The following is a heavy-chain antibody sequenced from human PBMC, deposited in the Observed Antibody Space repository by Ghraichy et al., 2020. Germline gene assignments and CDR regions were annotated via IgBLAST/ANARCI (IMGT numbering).Heavy chain of an antibody. D-gene: IGHD2-2*02. CDR2: FDPEDGET. V-gene: IGHV1-24*01. CDR1: GYTLTELS. J-gene: IGHJ1*01. CDR3: AIGYCSSTSCYRYFQH. Sequence: ASVKVSCKVSGYTLTELSMHWVRQAPGKGLEWMGGFDPEDGETIYAQKFQGRVTMTEDTSTDTAYMELSSLRSEDTAVYYCAIGYCSSTSCYRYFQHWGQGTLVTVSS.